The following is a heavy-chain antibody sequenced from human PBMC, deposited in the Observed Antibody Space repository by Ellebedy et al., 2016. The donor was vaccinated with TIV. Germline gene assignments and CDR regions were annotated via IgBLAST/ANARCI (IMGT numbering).Heavy chain of an antibody. CDR3: TTVYRYNYDSV. Sequence: GESLKISCAASGFTFSNAWMNWVRQAPGKGLEWVGCIKSKTDGGAADYAAPVNGRFTISRDDSKNTLYLQMNSLKTEDTAVYFCTTVYRYNYDSVWGQGTLVTVSS. J-gene: IGHJ4*02. CDR1: GFTFSNAW. V-gene: IGHV3-15*01. CDR2: IKSKTDGGAA. D-gene: IGHD5-18*01.